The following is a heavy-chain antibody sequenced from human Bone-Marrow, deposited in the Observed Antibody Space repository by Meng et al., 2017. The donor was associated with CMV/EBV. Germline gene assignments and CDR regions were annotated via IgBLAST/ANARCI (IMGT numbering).Heavy chain of an antibody. Sequence: SETLSLTCTVSGGSISSSSYYWGWIRQPPGKGLEWIGSIYYSGSTYYNPSLKSRVTISVDTSKNQFSLKLSSVTAADTAVYYCARVGGPINWFDPWGQGTRVTGSS. CDR2: IYYSGST. CDR1: GGSISSSSYY. J-gene: IGHJ5*02. CDR3: ARVGGPINWFDP. V-gene: IGHV4-39*01. D-gene: IGHD3-16*01.